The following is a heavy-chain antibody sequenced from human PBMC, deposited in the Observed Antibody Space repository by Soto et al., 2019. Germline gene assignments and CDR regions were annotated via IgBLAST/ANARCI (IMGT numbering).Heavy chain of an antibody. CDR1: GFTFSTND. Sequence: EVQLVESGGGLVQPGGSLRLSCAAAGFTFSTNDMHWVRQGPGKGLEWVSGSGRVGDTYYAGSVKGRFTVSREDAKNSLYLQMNNLRAGDTAVYYCAKKVNSGSGSQYFDYWGQGTLVTVSS. D-gene: IGHD3-10*01. CDR2: SGRVGDT. J-gene: IGHJ4*02. CDR3: AKKVNSGSGSQYFDY. V-gene: IGHV3-13*01.